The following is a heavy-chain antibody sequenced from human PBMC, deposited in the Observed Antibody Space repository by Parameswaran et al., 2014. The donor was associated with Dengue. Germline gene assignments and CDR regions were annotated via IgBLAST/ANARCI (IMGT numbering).Heavy chain of an antibody. CDR1: A. CDR3: ARETLITFGGLGDFDY. D-gene: IGHD3-16*01. V-gene: IGHV3-30*04. CDR2: ISYDGSNK. Sequence: AMPGVRQAPGKGLEWVAVISYDGSNKYYADSVKGRFTISRDNSKNTLYLQMNSLRAEDTAVYYCARETLITFGGLGDFDYWGQGTLVTVSS. J-gene: IGHJ4*02.